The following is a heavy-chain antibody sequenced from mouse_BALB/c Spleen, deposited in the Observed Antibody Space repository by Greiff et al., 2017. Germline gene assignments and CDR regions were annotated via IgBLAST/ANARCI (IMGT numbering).Heavy chain of an antibody. CDR1: GFTFSDYY. D-gene: IGHD2-4*01. CDR2: ISDGGSYT. V-gene: IGHV5-4*02. CDR3: ARSSYDYDRGYAMDY. Sequence: EVQLVESGGGLVKPGGSLKLSCAASGFTFSDYYMYWVRQTPEKRLEWVATISDGGSYTYYPDSVKGRFTISRDNPKNTLFLQMTSLRSEDTAMYYCARSSYDYDRGYAMDYWGQGTSVTVSS. J-gene: IGHJ4*01.